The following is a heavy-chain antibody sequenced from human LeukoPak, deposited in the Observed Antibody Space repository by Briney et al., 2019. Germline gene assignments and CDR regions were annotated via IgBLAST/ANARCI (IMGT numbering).Heavy chain of an antibody. D-gene: IGHD3-3*02. CDR2: INHSGST. V-gene: IGHV4-34*01. J-gene: IGHJ3*02. CDR1: GGSLSDYY. Sequence: SDTLSLTCAVYGGSLSDYYWSWIRQPPGKGLEWIGEINHSGSTNYNPSLKSRVTISVDTSKNQFSLKLSSVTAADTAVYFCARLSTHDAFEIWGQGTMVTVSS. CDR3: ARLSTHDAFEI.